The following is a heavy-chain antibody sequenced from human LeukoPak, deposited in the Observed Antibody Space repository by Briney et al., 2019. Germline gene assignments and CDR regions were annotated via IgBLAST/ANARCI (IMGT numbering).Heavy chain of an antibody. CDR1: GFTFSSYG. Sequence: GGTLRLSCAASGFTFSSYGMSWVRQAPGKGLEWVSAISGSGGSTYYADSVKGRFTISRDNSKNTLYLQMNSLRAEDTAVYYCAKDLGYYDSSGYDAFDYWGQGTLVTVSS. CDR2: ISGSGGST. V-gene: IGHV3-23*01. D-gene: IGHD3-22*01. CDR3: AKDLGYYDSSGYDAFDY. J-gene: IGHJ4*02.